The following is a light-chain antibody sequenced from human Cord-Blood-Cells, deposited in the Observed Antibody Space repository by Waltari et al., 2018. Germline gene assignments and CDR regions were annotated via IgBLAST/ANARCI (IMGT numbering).Light chain of an antibody. CDR2: AAS. V-gene: IGKV1-39*01. Sequence: DIQMTQSPSSLSASVGESVTITCRASQSISSYLHWYQQKPGKAPKLLIYAASSLQSGVPSRFSGSGSGTDFTLTISSLQPEDFATYYCQQSYSTPFTFGPGTKVDIK. CDR1: QSISSY. J-gene: IGKJ3*01. CDR3: QQSYSTPFT.